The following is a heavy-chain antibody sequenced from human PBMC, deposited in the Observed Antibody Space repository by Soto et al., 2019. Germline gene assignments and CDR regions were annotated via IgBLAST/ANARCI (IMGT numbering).Heavy chain of an antibody. D-gene: IGHD3-22*01. J-gene: IGHJ6*02. CDR1: GVTVSNNF. Sequence: VGSLRLSCAASGVTVSNNFMSWVRQAPGKGLEWVSVIYSGGRTYYADSVKGRFIISRDNSKNTLFLQMSSLRVEDTAVYYCARTRLYDASGYYYYYYGMDVWGQGTTVTVSS. CDR3: ARTRLYDASGYYYYYYGMDV. CDR2: IYSGGRT. V-gene: IGHV3-53*01.